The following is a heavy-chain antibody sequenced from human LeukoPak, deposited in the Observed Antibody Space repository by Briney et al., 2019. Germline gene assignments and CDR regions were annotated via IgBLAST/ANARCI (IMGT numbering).Heavy chain of an antibody. V-gene: IGHV4-34*01. J-gene: IGHJ4*02. Sequence: SETLSLTCAVYGGSFSGYYWSWIRQPPGKGLEWIGEINHSGSTNYNPSLKSRVTISVDTSKNQFSLKLSSVTAADTAVYYCARHRVSYDFWSGYLRGSFDYWGQGTLVTVSS. D-gene: IGHD3-3*01. CDR2: INHSGST. CDR3: ARHRVSYDFWSGYLRGSFDY. CDR1: GGSFSGYY.